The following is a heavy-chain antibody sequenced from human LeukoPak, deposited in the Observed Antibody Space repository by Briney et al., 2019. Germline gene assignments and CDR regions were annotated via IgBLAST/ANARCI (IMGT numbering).Heavy chain of an antibody. CDR1: GFNFSNYA. D-gene: IGHD5-24*01. CDR2: ISSNGGST. Sequence: GGSLRLSCSASGFNFSNYAMRWVRQAPGKRLEYVSGISSNGGSTLYVDSVKGRFTISRDNPKNTLHVQMSSLRAEDTAVYYCVKVKEMSTIFDAVDIWGQGTMVSVSS. CDR3: VKVKEMSTIFDAVDI. J-gene: IGHJ3*02. V-gene: IGHV3-64*05.